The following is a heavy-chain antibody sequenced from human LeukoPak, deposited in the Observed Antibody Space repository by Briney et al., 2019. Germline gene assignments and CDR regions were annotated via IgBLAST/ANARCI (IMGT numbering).Heavy chain of an antibody. CDR2: LYSGSDT. J-gene: IGHJ2*01. V-gene: IGHV3-53*01. D-gene: IGHD3-3*02. Sequence: PGGSLRLSCAASGFAVSTNYMNWVRQAPGRGLECVSILYSGSDTYYADSVKGRFTISRDSSKNILSLQMNNLRVEDTAVYYCARVGDHFHWYLDLWGRGTRVTVSS. CDR1: GFAVSTNY. CDR3: ARVGDHFHWYLDL.